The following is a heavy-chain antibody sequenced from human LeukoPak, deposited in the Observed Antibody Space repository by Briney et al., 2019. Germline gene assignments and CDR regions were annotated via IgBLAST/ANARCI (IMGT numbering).Heavy chain of an antibody. CDR2: ISGSGGST. CDR3: ANSDYVWGSYRTSYYFDY. D-gene: IGHD3-16*01. V-gene: IGHV3-23*01. Sequence: PGGSLRLSCAASGFTFSSYAMSWVRQAPGKGLEWVSAISGSGGSTYYADSVKGRFTISRDNSKNTLYLQMNSLRAEDTAVYYCANSDYVWGSYRTSYYFDYWGQGTLVTVSS. J-gene: IGHJ4*02. CDR1: GFTFSSYA.